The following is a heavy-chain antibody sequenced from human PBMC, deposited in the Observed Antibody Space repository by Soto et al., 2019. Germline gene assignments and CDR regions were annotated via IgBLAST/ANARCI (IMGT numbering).Heavy chain of an antibody. CDR1: GFTFSSYA. D-gene: IGHD3-10*01. CDR3: AKSPGDSRGEYYGSGSYYKGFYYYYYMDV. J-gene: IGHJ6*03. V-gene: IGHV3-23*01. Sequence: GGSLRLSCAASGFTFSSYAMSWVRQAPGKGLEWVSAISGSGGSTYYADSVKGRFTISRDNSKNTLYLQMNSLRAEDTAVYYCAKSPGDSRGEYYGSGSYYKGFYYYYYMDVWGKGTTVTVSS. CDR2: ISGSGGST.